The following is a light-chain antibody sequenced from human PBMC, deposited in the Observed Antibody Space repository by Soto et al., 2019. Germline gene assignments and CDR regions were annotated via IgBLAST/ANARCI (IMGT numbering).Light chain of an antibody. V-gene: IGKV1-39*01. CDR3: QQSFSTPRT. Sequence: DIQMTQSPSSQSASVGDRVTITCRASQSINSYLNWYQQKPGKAPKILIYAASSLQSGVPSRFSGSGSETDFTLTITSLQPDDFATYYCQQSFSTPRTFGQGTRVDI. CDR1: QSINSY. CDR2: AAS. J-gene: IGKJ1*01.